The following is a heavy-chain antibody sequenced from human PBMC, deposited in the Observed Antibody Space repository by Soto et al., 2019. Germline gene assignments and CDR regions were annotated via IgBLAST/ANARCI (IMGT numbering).Heavy chain of an antibody. CDR1: GFTFSSYS. V-gene: IGHV3-21*01. Sequence: EVQLVESGGGLVKPGGSLRLACAASGFTFSSYSMNWVRQAPGKGLEWVSSISSSSSYIYYADSVKGRFTISRDNAKNSLYLQMNSLRAEDTAVYYCARGSIVVVTDMADYWGQGTLVTVSS. D-gene: IGHD2-21*02. CDR2: ISSSSSYI. CDR3: ARGSIVVVTDMADY. J-gene: IGHJ4*02.